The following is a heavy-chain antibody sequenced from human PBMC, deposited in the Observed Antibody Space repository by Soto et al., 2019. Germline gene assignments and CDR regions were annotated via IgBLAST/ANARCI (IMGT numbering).Heavy chain of an antibody. CDR2: VDSDGSDK. Sequence: EVPLVESGGGLVQPGGSLRLSCAASEFSFSRYWMHWVRQAPGKGLVWVSRVDSDGSDKIYADSVKGRFTISRDNATNTLYLQLTGLRDEDTAVYYFARGGLDHAFDIWGQGTMVTVSS. V-gene: IGHV3-74*01. J-gene: IGHJ3*02. CDR1: EFSFSRYW. D-gene: IGHD3-16*01. CDR3: ARGGLDHAFDI.